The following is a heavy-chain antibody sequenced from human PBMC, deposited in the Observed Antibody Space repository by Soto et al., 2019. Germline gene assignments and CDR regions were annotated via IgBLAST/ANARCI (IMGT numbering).Heavy chain of an antibody. CDR3: ARKGHDFWSGYPGPVYYYYGMDV. CDR2: ISSSSSYI. Sequence: GGSLRLSCAASGFTFSSYSMNWVRQAPGKGLEWVSSISSSSSYIYYADSVKGRFTISRDNAKNSLYLQMNSLRAEDTAVFYCARKGHDFWSGYPGPVYYYYGMDVWRQGTTVTVSS. CDR1: GFTFSSYS. V-gene: IGHV3-21*01. J-gene: IGHJ6*02. D-gene: IGHD3-3*01.